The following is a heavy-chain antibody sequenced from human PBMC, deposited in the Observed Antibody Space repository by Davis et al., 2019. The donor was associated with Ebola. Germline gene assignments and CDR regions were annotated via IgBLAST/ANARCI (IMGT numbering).Heavy chain of an antibody. Sequence: GESLKISCAASGFTFSYAWMSWVRQAPGAGLEWVGRIKSKSYGGTIDYAAPVKGRFTISRDDSKNTLYLQMNSLKTEDTTVYYCTTEIRAVVYSDYWGQGTLVTVSS. CDR3: TTEIRAVVYSDY. CDR1: GFTFSYAW. V-gene: IGHV3-15*01. CDR2: IKSKSYGGTI. J-gene: IGHJ4*02. D-gene: IGHD4-23*01.